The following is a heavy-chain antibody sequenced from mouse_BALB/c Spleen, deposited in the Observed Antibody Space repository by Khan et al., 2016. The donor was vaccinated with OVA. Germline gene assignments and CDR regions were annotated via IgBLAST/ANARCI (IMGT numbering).Heavy chain of an antibody. CDR2: ISYSGNT. V-gene: IGHV3-2*02. Sequence: EVQLQESGPGLVKPSQSLSLTCTVTGYSITSDYAWNWIRQFPGNKLEWMGFISYSGNTNYNPSLKSRISITRDTSKNQLFLQLNSVTTEDTARYYCARVYGGDFDYWSQGTTLTVSS. CDR1: GYSITSDYA. J-gene: IGHJ2*01. CDR3: ARVYGGDFDY. D-gene: IGHD1-1*01.